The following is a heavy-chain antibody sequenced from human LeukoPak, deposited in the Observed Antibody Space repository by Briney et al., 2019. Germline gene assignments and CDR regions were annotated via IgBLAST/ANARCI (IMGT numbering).Heavy chain of an antibody. CDR3: AKALSPSVAGPDNWFDP. Sequence: GRSLRLSCAASGFTLDGYAMHRVRQAPGKGLEWVSGISWNSGSIGYADSVKGRFTISRDNAKNSLYLQMNSLRAEDTALYYCAKALSPSVAGPDNWFDPWGQGTLVTVSS. D-gene: IGHD6-19*01. CDR1: GFTLDGYA. V-gene: IGHV3-9*01. CDR2: ISWNSGSI. J-gene: IGHJ5*02.